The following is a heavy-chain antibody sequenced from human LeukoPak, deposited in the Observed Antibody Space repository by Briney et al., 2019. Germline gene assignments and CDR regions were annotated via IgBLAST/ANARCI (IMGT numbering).Heavy chain of an antibody. Sequence: GGSLRLSCAASGFTFDDYTMHWVRQAPGKGLEWVSLISWDGGSTYYADSVKGRFTISRDNSKNSLYLQMNSLRAEDTALYYCAKAPGGDYYDSSGYVDYWGQGTLVTVSS. CDR3: AKAPGGDYYDSSGYVDY. J-gene: IGHJ4*02. CDR2: ISWDGGST. V-gene: IGHV3-43*01. CDR1: GFTFDDYT. D-gene: IGHD3-22*01.